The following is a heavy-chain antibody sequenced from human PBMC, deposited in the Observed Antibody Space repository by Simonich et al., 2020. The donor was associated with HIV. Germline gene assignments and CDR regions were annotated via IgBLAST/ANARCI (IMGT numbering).Heavy chain of an antibody. D-gene: IGHD6-13*01. CDR2: INTNTGNP. CDR1: GYTFTSYA. Sequence: QVQLVQSGSELKKPGASVKVSCKASGYTFTSYAMNWVRQAPGQGLEWIGWINTNTGNPTYAQGFTGRFVFSLDTSVSTAYLQSRSLKAEDTAVYSCATITFGGPYISTNFDYWGQGTLVTVSS. CDR3: ATITFGGPYISTNFDY. J-gene: IGHJ4*02. V-gene: IGHV7-4-1*01.